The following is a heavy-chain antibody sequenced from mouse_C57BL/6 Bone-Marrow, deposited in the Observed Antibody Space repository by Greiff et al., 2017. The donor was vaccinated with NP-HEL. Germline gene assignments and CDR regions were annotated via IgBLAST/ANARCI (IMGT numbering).Heavy chain of an antibody. CDR3: ARLITTVGAPFDY. CDR1: GFTFSSYP. V-gene: IGHV5-9*01. CDR2: TSGGGGNT. D-gene: IGHD1-1*01. J-gene: IGHJ2*01. Sequence: EVKLVESGGGLVKPGGSLKLSCAASGFTFSSYPMSWVRQTPEKRLEWVATTSGGGGNTYYPDSVKGRFTIARANAKNTLYLQMSSLRAEDTAWYYCARLITTVGAPFDYWGQGTTLTGSS.